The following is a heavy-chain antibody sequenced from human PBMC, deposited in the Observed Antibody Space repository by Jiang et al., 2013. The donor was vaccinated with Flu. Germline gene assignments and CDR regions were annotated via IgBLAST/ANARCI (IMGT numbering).Heavy chain of an antibody. Sequence: GAEVKKPGSSVKVSCKASGYPFHSYAISWVRQAPGQGLEWVGGIIPVFSVTNYAQKFQGRVTITADDSTSTAYMDLSSLGSEDTAFYYCARAYYYDSSGYYYSLGYWGQGTLVTVSS. D-gene: IGHD3-22*01. V-gene: IGHV1-69*01. CDR1: GYPFHSYA. CDR2: IIPVFSVT. CDR3: ARAYYYDSSGYYYSLGY. J-gene: IGHJ4*02.